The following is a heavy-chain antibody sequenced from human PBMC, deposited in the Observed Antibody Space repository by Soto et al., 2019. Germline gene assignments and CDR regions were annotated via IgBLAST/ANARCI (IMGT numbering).Heavy chain of an antibody. V-gene: IGHV3-30*03. CDR3: ARDRYDFWSGYYPPSSYFDY. CDR1: GFTFSSYG. Sequence: GGSLRLSCAASGFTFSSYGMHWVRQAPGKGLEWVAVISYDGSNKYYADSVKGRFTISRDNSKNTLYLQMNSLRAEDTAVYYCARDRYDFWSGYYPPSSYFDYWGQGTLVTVSS. CDR2: ISYDGSNK. D-gene: IGHD3-3*01. J-gene: IGHJ4*02.